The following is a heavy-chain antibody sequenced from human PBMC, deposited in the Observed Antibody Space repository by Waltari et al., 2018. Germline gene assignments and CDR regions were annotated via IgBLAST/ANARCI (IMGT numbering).Heavy chain of an antibody. D-gene: IGHD6-6*01. CDR2: IYYSGST. V-gene: IGHV4-39*01. Sequence: QLQLQESGPGLVKPSETLSLTCTVSGGSISSSSYYWGWIRQPPGKGLEWIGSIYYSGSTYYNPSPKSRVTISVDTSKNQFSLKRSSVTAADTAVYYCARQGGGSSSGGGDFDYWGQGTLVTVSS. CDR3: ARQGGGSSSGGGDFDY. CDR1: GGSISSSSYY. J-gene: IGHJ4*02.